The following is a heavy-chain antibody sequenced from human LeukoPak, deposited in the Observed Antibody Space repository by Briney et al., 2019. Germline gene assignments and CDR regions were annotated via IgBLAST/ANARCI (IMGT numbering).Heavy chain of an antibody. Sequence: ASVKVSCKASGYTFTGYYMHWVRQAPGQGLEWMGWINPNSGGTNYAQKIQGRVTMTRDTSISTAYMELSRLRSDDTAVYYCARGEYSSSPLDYWGQGTLVTVSS. V-gene: IGHV1-2*02. CDR2: INPNSGGT. CDR3: ARGEYSSSPLDY. D-gene: IGHD6-6*01. CDR1: GYTFTGYY. J-gene: IGHJ4*02.